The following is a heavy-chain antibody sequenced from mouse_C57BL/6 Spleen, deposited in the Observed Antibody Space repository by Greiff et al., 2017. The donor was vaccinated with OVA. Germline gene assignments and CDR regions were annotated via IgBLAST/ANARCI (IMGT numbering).Heavy chain of an antibody. D-gene: IGHD2-1*01. CDR2: INPSNGGT. J-gene: IGHJ1*03. Sequence: QVQLKQPGTELVKPGASVKLSCKASGYTFTSSWMHWVKQRPGQGLEWIGNINPSNGGTNYNEKFKSKATLTVDKSSSTAYMQLSSLTSEDSAVYYCARGGDGNGYFDVWGTGTTVTVSS. CDR1: GYTFTSSW. CDR3: ARGGDGNGYFDV. V-gene: IGHV1-53*01.